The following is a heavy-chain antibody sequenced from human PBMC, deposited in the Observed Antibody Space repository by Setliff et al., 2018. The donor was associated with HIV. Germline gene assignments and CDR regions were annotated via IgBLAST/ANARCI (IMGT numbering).Heavy chain of an antibody. V-gene: IGHV4-39*07. CDR3: ARDGQRGQAGGWLADPDAFDI. D-gene: IGHD6-19*01. CDR2: VYFTGST. Sequence: PSETLSLTCTVSGGSISPSSDYWGWICQPPGKGLEWIGRVYFTGSTYYNPSLKSRVTISVDTSNNQFSLKLTSVTSEDTAVYYCARDGQRGQAGGWLADPDAFDIWGQGTMVTVSS. J-gene: IGHJ3*02. CDR1: GGSISPSSDY.